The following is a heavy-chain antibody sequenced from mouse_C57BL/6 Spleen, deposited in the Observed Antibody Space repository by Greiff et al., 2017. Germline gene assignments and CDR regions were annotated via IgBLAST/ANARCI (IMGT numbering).Heavy chain of an antibody. CDR3: ATNYYGSSYEAWFAY. CDR1: GFTFSSYA. D-gene: IGHD1-1*01. CDR2: ISDGGSYT. J-gene: IGHJ3*01. V-gene: IGHV5-4*01. Sequence: EVQGVESGGGLVKPGGSLKLSCAASGFTFSSYAMSWVRQTPEKRLEWVGTISDGGSYTYYPDNVKGRFTISRDNAKNNLYLQMSHLKSEDTAMYYCATNYYGSSYEAWFAYWGQGTLVTVSA.